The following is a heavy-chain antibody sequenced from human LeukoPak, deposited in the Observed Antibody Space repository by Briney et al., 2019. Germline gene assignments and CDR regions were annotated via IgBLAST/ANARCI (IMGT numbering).Heavy chain of an antibody. CDR2: INSDGSST. Sequence: GGSLRLSCAASGFTFSSYWMHWVRQAPGKGLVWVSRINSDGSSTSYADSVKGRFTISRDNAKNTLYLQMNSLRAEDTAVYYCAKFGWGSHGFDIWGQGTMVTVSS. J-gene: IGHJ3*02. V-gene: IGHV3-74*01. D-gene: IGHD3-10*01. CDR1: GFTFSSYW. CDR3: AKFGWGSHGFDI.